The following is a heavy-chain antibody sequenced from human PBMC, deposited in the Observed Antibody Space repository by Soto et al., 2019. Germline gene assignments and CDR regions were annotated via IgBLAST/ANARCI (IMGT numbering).Heavy chain of an antibody. CDR1: GFSFSNAG. J-gene: IGHJ4*02. Sequence: GGSLRLSCAASGFSFSNAGMNWVRQAPGKRLEKVGRIKSKTDGGTTDYAAPVKGRFTISRDDSKNKLYLQMKNLKTENTAVYYCTTNPYYSPPYWGQGTLVTVSS. CDR3: TTNPYYSPPY. D-gene: IGHD3-10*01. V-gene: IGHV3-15*07. CDR2: IKSKTDGGTT.